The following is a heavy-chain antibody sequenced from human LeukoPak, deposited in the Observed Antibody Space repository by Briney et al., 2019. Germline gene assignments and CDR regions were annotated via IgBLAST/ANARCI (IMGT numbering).Heavy chain of an antibody. CDR1: GFTVITSY. D-gene: IGHD7-27*01. CDR3: TKTGGPWD. J-gene: IGHJ4*02. Sequence: QPGGSLRLSCAAPGFTVITSYMSWVRQAPGKGLEWVSVIFREGTTHYADSVKGRFTISRDNSKNTLYLQMNTLRAEDTAMYYCTKTGGPWDWGQGTLVTVSS. V-gene: IGHV3-66*01. CDR2: IFREGTT.